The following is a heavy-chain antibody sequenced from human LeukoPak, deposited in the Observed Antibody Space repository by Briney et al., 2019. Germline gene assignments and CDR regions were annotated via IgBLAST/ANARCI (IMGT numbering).Heavy chain of an antibody. CDR1: GFPFSGYW. V-gene: IGHV3-7*01. D-gene: IGHD2/OR15-2a*01. CDR2: IKEDGSVK. Sequence: GGSLRLSCVASGFPFSGYWMDWVRQAPGKGMEWVANIKEDGSVKYYADSVKGRFTISRDNAKKSLFLQMNSLRAEDTALYHCARSPWDGNVSDFYGNRFDPWGQRSLVTVSS. J-gene: IGHJ5*02. CDR3: ARSPWDGNVSDFYGNRFDP.